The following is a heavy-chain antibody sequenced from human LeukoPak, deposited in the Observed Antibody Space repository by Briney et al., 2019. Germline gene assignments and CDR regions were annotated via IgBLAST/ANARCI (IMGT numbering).Heavy chain of an antibody. CDR1: GYILTSNY. CDR2: IYPRDGST. J-gene: IGHJ4*02. CDR3: ARDQEGFDY. Sequence: ASVKVSCMASGYILTSNYIHWVRQAPGQGLEWMGMIYPRDGSTSYAQKLQGRVTVTRDTSTSTVHMELSGLRSEDTAVYYCARDQEGFDYWGQGTLVTVSS. V-gene: IGHV1-46*01.